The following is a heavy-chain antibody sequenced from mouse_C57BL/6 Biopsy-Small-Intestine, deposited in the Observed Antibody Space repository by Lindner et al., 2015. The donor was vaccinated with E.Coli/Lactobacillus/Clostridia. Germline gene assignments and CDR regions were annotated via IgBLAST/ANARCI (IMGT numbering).Heavy chain of an antibody. CDR2: INPSSGYT. CDR3: ARDGLTPFAY. Sequence: VQLQESGAELARPGASVKMSCKASGYTFTSYTMHWVKQWPGQGLEWIGYINPSSGYTKYNQKFKDKATLTADKSSSTAYMQLSSLTSEDSAVYYCARDGLTPFAYWGQGTLVTVSA. J-gene: IGHJ3*01. CDR1: GYTFTSYT. D-gene: IGHD2-4*01. V-gene: IGHV1-4*01.